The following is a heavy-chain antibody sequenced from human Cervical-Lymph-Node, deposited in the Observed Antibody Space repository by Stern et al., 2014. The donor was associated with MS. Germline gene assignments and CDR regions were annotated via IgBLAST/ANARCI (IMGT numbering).Heavy chain of an antibody. D-gene: IGHD3-16*01. CDR1: GYAFTKYA. CDR2: IYGGNGNT. J-gene: IGHJ6*02. V-gene: IGHV1-3*01. CDR3: ARATHYDPQPRDFYYGMDV. Sequence: QVQLGQSGAEVKKPGASVHVSCKASGYAFTKYAIHWVRQAPGQRLQWMGWIYGGNGNTKYSQTFQGRVTFTQDTSATTVYMEVRSLRSDDTAVYYCARATHYDPQPRDFYYGMDVWGQGTTVIVSS.